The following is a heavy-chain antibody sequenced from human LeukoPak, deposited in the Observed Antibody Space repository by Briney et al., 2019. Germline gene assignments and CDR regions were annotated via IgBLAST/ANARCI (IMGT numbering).Heavy chain of an antibody. V-gene: IGHV1-69*11. J-gene: IGHJ6*03. CDR2: IIPILGTA. Sequence: SVKVSCKASGGTFSSYAISWVRQAPGQGLEWMGRIIPILGTANYAQKFQGRVTITTDESTSTAYMELSSLRSEDTAVYYCARGSVAAAQSKVRSGHYYYYYMDVWGKGTTVTVSS. D-gene: IGHD6-13*01. CDR1: GGTFSSYA. CDR3: ARGSVAAAQSKVRSGHYYYYYMDV.